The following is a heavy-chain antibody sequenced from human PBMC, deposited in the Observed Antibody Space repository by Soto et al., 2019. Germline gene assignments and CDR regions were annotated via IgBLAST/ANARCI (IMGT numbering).Heavy chain of an antibody. Sequence: QVQLVQSGAEVKKPGSSVRVSCKASGGTFSSYAISWVRQAPGQGLEWMGGIIPIFGTENYAQKFQGRVTITTDESTSNAYMELSSLRSEDTAVYYCARDRIAGSKSYYGMDVWGQGTTVTVSS. CDR2: IIPIFGTE. V-gene: IGHV1-69*01. J-gene: IGHJ6*02. CDR1: GGTFSSYA. CDR3: ARDRIAGSKSYYGMDV. D-gene: IGHD6-13*01.